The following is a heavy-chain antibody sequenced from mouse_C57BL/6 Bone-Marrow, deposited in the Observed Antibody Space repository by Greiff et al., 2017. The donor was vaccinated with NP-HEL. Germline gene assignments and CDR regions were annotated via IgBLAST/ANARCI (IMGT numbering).Heavy chain of an antibody. CDR3: TTTHYYGSSPYWYFDV. Sequence: VQLQQSGAELVKPGASVKISCKASGFNIKDDYMHWVKQRPEQGLEWIGWIDPENGDTEYASKFQGKATITADTSSNTAYLQLSSLTSEDTAVYYCTTTHYYGSSPYWYFDVWGTGTTVTVSS. CDR1: GFNIKDDY. CDR2: IDPENGDT. J-gene: IGHJ1*03. D-gene: IGHD1-1*01. V-gene: IGHV14-4*01.